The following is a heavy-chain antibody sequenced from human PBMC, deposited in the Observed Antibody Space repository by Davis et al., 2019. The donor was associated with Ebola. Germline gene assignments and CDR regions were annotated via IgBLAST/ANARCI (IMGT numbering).Heavy chain of an antibody. J-gene: IGHJ6*02. CDR2: FDPEDGET. Sequence: ASVKVSCKASGYTFNSHGISWVRQAPGKGLEWMGGFDPEDGETIYAQKFQGRVTMTEDTSTDTAYMELSSLRSEDTAVYYCATAGGIRYYYYGMDVWGQGTTVTVSS. D-gene: IGHD2-15*01. CDR1: GYTFNSHG. V-gene: IGHV1-24*01. CDR3: ATAGGIRYYYYGMDV.